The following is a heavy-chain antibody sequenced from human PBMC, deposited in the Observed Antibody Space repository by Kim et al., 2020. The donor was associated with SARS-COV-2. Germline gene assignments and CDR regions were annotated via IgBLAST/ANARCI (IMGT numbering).Heavy chain of an antibody. J-gene: IGHJ6*03. CDR2: ISYDGSNK. D-gene: IGHD6-13*01. CDR1: GFTFSSYA. CDR3: ATSQDRQLVRWAFYYYY. V-gene: IGHV3-30-3*01. Sequence: GGSLRLSCAASGFTFSSYAMHWVRQAPGKGLEWVAVISYDGSNKYYADSVKGRFTISRDNSKNTLYLQMNSLRAEDTAVYYCATSQDRQLVRWAFYYYY.